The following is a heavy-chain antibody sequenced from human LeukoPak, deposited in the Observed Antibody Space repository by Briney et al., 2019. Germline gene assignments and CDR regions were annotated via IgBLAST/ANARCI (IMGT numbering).Heavy chain of an antibody. CDR1: GGSISSYY. V-gene: IGHV4-4*07. CDR2: IYTSGST. CDR3: VRDLDYGDYGNWFDP. J-gene: IGHJ5*02. D-gene: IGHD4-17*01. Sequence: PSETLSLTCTVSGGSISSYYWSWIRQPAGKGLEWIGRIYTSGSTNYNPSLKSRVTMSVDTSKDQFSLRLSSVTAADTAVYYCVRDLDYGDYGNWFDPWGQGTLVTVSS.